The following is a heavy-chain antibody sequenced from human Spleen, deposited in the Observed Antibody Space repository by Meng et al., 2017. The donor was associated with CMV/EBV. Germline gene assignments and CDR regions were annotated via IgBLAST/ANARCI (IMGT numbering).Heavy chain of an antibody. J-gene: IGHJ5*02. CDR2: IHYSGTT. CDR1: DGFTTSDAYY. Sequence: QGRGKGPGPGWVRPSHTLSLSCTVSDGFTTSDAYYWSWIRQPPGKGLEWIGYIHYSGTTYYNPSLKSRIAISVDTSKNQFSLKLSSVTAADTAVYYCARGTTRYQLLDRFDPWGQGTLVTVSS. V-gene: IGHV4-30-4*01. CDR3: ARGTTRYQLLDRFDP. D-gene: IGHD2-2*01.